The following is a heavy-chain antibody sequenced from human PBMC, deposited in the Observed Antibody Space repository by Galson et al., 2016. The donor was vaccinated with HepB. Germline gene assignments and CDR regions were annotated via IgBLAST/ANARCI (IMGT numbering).Heavy chain of an antibody. J-gene: IGHJ4*03. CDR2: VYRGRA. V-gene: IGHV4-59*05. CDR1: GFTFSDYY. Sequence: LRLSCAASGFTFSDYYMSWVRQPPGKGLECIGTVYRGRAYYNPSLEGRVTISVGMSPDLFSLKLTSLTAADTAVYYCARAGLGTKASFDYWGQGTMVTVSS. CDR3: ARAGLGTKASFDY. D-gene: IGHD1-7*01.